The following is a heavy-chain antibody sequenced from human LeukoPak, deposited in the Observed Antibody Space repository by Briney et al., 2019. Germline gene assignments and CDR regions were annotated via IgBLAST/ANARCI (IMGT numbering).Heavy chain of an antibody. V-gene: IGHV4-39*07. J-gene: IGHJ4*02. CDR1: GGSIGSSSYY. CDR3: AREVILESFFDY. Sequence: SETLSLTCTVSGGSIGSSSYYWGWIRQPPGKGLEWIGSIYHSGSTNYNPSLKSRVTISVDKSKNQFSLKLSSVTAADTAVYYCAREVILESFFDYWGQGTLVTVSS. CDR2: IYHSGST. D-gene: IGHD3-3*01.